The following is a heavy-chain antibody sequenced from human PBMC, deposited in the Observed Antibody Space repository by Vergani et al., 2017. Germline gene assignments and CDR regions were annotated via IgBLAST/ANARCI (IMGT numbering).Heavy chain of an antibody. D-gene: IGHD3-9*01. Sequence: QITLKESGPTLVKPTQTLTLTCTFSGFSLSTSGVSVGWIRQPPGQALEWLALIYWDDDKRYNPSLKSRLTITKDTSKNQVVLTMTNMDPVDTATYYCAHSGDFDWLVYFDYWGQGTLVTVSS. J-gene: IGHJ4*02. CDR2: IYWDDDK. V-gene: IGHV2-5*02. CDR3: AHSGDFDWLVYFDY. CDR1: GFSLSTSGVS.